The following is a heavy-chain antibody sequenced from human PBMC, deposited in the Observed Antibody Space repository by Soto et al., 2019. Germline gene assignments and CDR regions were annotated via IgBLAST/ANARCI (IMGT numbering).Heavy chain of an antibody. CDR1: GGTFSSYA. CDR2: IIPIFGTA. D-gene: IGHD5-12*01. J-gene: IGHJ4*02. V-gene: IGHV1-69*13. Sequence: GASVKVSCKASGGTFSSYAISWVRQAPGQGLEWMGGIIPIFGTANYAQKFQGRVTITADESTSTGYMELSSLRSEDTAVYYCARGRDGYNYYFDYWGQGTLVTVSS. CDR3: ARGRDGYNYYFDY.